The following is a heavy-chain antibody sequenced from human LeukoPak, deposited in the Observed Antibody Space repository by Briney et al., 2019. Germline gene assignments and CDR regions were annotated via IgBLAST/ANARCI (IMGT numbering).Heavy chain of an antibody. V-gene: IGHV4-4*07. Sequence: SETLSLTCTVSGGSISSYYWSWIRQPAGKGLEWIGRIYTSGSTNYNPSLKSRVTMSVDTSKNQLSLKLSSVTAADTAVYYCARWGYYYGSGRPTGSAFDIWGQGTMVTVSS. D-gene: IGHD3-10*01. CDR2: IYTSGST. J-gene: IGHJ3*02. CDR1: GGSISSYY. CDR3: ARWGYYYGSGRPTGSAFDI.